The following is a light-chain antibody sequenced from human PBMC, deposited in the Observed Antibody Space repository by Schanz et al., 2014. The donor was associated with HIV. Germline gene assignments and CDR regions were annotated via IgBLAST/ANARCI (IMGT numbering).Light chain of an antibody. V-gene: IGKV1-5*03. Sequence: DIQMTQSPSSLSASVGDRVTITCRASQTIGRLMAWYQQKPGRAPKLLIYQASTLETGVPSRFSGSGSGTSFTLTITSLQPDDFAAYYCQQADSFPPTFGGGTKVEI. J-gene: IGKJ4*01. CDR2: QAS. CDR1: QTIGRL. CDR3: QQADSFPPT.